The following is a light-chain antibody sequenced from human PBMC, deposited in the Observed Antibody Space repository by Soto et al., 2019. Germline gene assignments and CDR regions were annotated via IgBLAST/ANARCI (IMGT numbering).Light chain of an antibody. CDR1: SSNIGSNT. Sequence: QSVLTQPPSASGTPGQRFTISCSGSSSNIGSNTVNWYQQLPGTAPKLLIYSYNQRPSGVHARFSDSKSGTSASLAISGLQSEDDADYYCAAWDDSLSGYVFGTGTQVTVL. J-gene: IGLJ1*01. CDR2: SYN. CDR3: AAWDDSLSGYV. V-gene: IGLV1-44*01.